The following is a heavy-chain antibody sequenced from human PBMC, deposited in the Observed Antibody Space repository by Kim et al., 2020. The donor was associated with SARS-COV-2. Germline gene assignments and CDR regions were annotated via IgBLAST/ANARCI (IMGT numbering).Heavy chain of an antibody. CDR1: GGSISSSSYY. V-gene: IGHV4-39*01. D-gene: IGHD2-2*01. CDR2: IYNSGRT. J-gene: IGHJ6*02. Sequence: SETLSLTCTVSGGSISSSSYYWGWIRQPPGKGLEWIGSIYNSGRTSYNPSLKSRFTISVDTSKNQFSLKLSSVTAADTAVYYCARPNIVVVPAAMARPHYYYYYGMDVWGQGTTVTVSS. CDR3: ARPNIVVVPAAMARPHYYYYYGMDV.